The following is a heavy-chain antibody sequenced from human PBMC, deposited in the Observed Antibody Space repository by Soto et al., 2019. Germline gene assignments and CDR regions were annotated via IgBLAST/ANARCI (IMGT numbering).Heavy chain of an antibody. D-gene: IGHD2-21*01. CDR1: GGSITTYY. V-gene: IGHV4-59*01. CDR3: ARYSRDGLTVIFDS. CDR2: IYYSGST. Sequence: SETLSLTCTVSGGSITTYYWSWIRQPPGKGLEWIGYIYYSGSTNYNPSLKSRVTISLDTAKNQFSLRLSSVTAADTAVYFRARYSRDGLTVIFDSWGQGTLVTVSS. J-gene: IGHJ4*02.